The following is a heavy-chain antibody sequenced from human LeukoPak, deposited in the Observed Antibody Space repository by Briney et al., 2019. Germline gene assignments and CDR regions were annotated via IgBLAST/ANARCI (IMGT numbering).Heavy chain of an antibody. V-gene: IGHV3-23*01. D-gene: IGHD7-27*01. CDR2: IGGSGTNT. CDR1: GFAFNTYA. CDR3: AKTSLGHAPYYYTMDV. Sequence: GGSLRLSCAASGFAFNTYAMIWVRQAPGKGLEWVSAIGGSGTNTFSADSLKDRFIISRDNSKNTLYLQMNSLRAEDTAVYYCAKTSLGHAPYYYTMDVWGQGTTVTVSS. J-gene: IGHJ6*02.